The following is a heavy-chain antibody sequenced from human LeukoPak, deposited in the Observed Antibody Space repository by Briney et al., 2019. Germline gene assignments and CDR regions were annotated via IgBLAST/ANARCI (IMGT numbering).Heavy chain of an antibody. D-gene: IGHD6-19*01. V-gene: IGHV3-7*05. J-gene: IGHJ1*01. CDR1: GFTFSNFW. CDR3: AKGEQWLVLYFQH. Sequence: GGSLRLSCSASGFTFSNFWMAWVRQAPGKGLEWVTNISHDGSEKYCVDSVKGRFTISRDNAKDSLYLQMNSLRAEDTAVYYCAKGEQWLVLYFQHWGQGTLVTVSS. CDR2: ISHDGSEK.